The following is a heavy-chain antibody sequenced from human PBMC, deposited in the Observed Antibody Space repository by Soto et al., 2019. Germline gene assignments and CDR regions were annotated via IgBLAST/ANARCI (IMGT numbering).Heavy chain of an antibody. J-gene: IGHJ4*02. CDR3: ARDPTENGGWYVSDY. V-gene: IGHV1-69*08. CDR1: GGTFSSYT. D-gene: IGHD6-19*01. Sequence: QVQLVQSGAEVKKPGSSVKVSCKASGGTFSSYTISWVRQAPGQGLEWMGRIIPILGIANYAQKFQGRVTITADKSTSTAYMELSSLRSEDTAVYYCARDPTENGGWYVSDYWGQGTLVTVSS. CDR2: IIPILGIA.